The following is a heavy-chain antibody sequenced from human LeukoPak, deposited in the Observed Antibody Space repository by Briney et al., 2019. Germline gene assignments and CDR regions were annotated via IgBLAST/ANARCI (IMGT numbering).Heavy chain of an antibody. CDR2: IYDSGST. D-gene: IGHD3-22*01. V-gene: IGHV4-59*01. Sequence: YPSETLSLTCTVSGGSISRYYWSWIRQPPGKGLEWIGYIYDSGSTNYNPSLKSRVTISVDTSKKQFSLNLSSVTAAYTAVYYCARGAYYYDGSGYNWYFDLWGRGTLVTVSS. CDR1: GGSISRYY. CDR3: ARGAYYYDGSGYNWYFDL. J-gene: IGHJ2*01.